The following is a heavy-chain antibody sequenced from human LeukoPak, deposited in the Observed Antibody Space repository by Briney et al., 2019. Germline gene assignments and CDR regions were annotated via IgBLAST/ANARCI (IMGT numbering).Heavy chain of an antibody. J-gene: IGHJ4*02. CDR2: ISGSGGST. CDR1: GFTFSSYA. CDR3: ASDYTVIDPFLDY. V-gene: IGHV3-23*01. Sequence: PGGSLRLSCAASGFTFSSYAMSWVRQAPGKGLEWVSAISGSGGSTYYADSVKGRFTISRDNSKNTPYLQMNSLRAEDTAVYYCASDYTVIDPFLDYWGQGTLVTVSS. D-gene: IGHD4-17*01.